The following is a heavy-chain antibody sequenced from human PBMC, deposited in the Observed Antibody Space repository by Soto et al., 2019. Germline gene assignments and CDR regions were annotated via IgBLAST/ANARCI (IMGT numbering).Heavy chain of an antibody. V-gene: IGHV3-30*18. CDR3: AKTSNDYGDYVPLY. CDR1: GFTFSSYG. Sequence: ESVGGVVQPGRSLRLSCAASGFTFSSYGMHWVRQAPGKGLEWVAVISYDGSNIYYADSVKGRFTISRDNSKNTLYLQLNSLRAEDTAVYYCAKTSNDYGDYVPLYWGQGTLVTVSS. CDR2: ISYDGSNI. J-gene: IGHJ4*02. D-gene: IGHD4-17*01.